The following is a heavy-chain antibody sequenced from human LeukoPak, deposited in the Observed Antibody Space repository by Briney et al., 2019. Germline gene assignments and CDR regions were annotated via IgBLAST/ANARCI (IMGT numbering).Heavy chain of an antibody. V-gene: IGHV4-34*01. CDR2: INHSGST. J-gene: IGHJ4*02. CDR1: GGSLSGYY. D-gene: IGHD2-21*01. Sequence: SETLSLTRAVYGGSLSGYYWSWIRQPPGKGLEWIGEINHSGSTNYNPSLKSRVTISVDTSKNQFSLKLSSVTAADTAVYYCARGRFQFDYWGQGTLVTVSS. CDR3: ARGRFQFDY.